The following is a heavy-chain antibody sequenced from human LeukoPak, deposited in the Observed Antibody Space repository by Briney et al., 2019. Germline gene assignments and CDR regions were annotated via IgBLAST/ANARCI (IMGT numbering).Heavy chain of an antibody. CDR1: GGTFSSYA. CDR2: IIPMFGTA. V-gene: IGHV1-69*13. J-gene: IGHJ4*02. Sequence: SVKVSCKASGGTFSSYAISWVRQAPGQGLEWMGGIIPMFGTANYAQKFQGRVTITADESTSTAYMELSSLRSEDTAVYYCAAAGTFRECHYWGQGTLVTVSS. CDR3: AAAGTFRECHY. D-gene: IGHD6-13*01.